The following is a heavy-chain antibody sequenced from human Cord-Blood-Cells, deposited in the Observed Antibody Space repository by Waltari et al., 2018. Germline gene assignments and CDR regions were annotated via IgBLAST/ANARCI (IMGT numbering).Heavy chain of an antibody. Sequence: QVQLQQWGAGLLKPSETLSLTCAVYGGSFSGYYWSWIRQPPGKGLEWIGEINHSGSTNYNPSLKSRVTISVDTSKNQFSRKLSSVTAANTAVYYGARQGEYYYGSGSYGYWGQGTLVTVSS. CDR1: GGSFSGYY. CDR3: ARQGEYYYGSGSYGY. D-gene: IGHD3-10*01. J-gene: IGHJ4*02. V-gene: IGHV4-34*01. CDR2: INHSGST.